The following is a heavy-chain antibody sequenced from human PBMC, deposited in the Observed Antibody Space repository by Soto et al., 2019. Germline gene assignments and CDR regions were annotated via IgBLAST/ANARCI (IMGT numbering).Heavy chain of an antibody. Sequence: QVQLQESGPGLAKPSETLSLTCTVSGGSISSYYWSWIRQPPGKGLEWIRYIYYSGSTNYNPSLKIRVTTSAHSSKNQFSLKLSSVTAADTAVYYCARRYGGNLDYWGQGTLVTVSS. V-gene: IGHV4-59*08. D-gene: IGHD1-26*01. CDR1: GGSISSYY. J-gene: IGHJ4*02. CDR2: IYYSGST. CDR3: ARRYGGNLDY.